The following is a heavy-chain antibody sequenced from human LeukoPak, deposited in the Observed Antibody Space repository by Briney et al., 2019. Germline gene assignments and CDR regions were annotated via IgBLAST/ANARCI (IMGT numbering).Heavy chain of an antibody. Sequence: ASVKVSCKASGYTFTRNPMHWVRQAPGQRLEWMGWINAGNGNTKYSQKFQGRVTITRDTSASTVYMELSSLRSEDTAVYYCARAYSSGWSHSYYFDYWGQGTLVTVSS. D-gene: IGHD6-19*01. V-gene: IGHV1-3*01. CDR1: GYTFTRNP. J-gene: IGHJ4*02. CDR3: ARAYSSGWSHSYYFDY. CDR2: INAGNGNT.